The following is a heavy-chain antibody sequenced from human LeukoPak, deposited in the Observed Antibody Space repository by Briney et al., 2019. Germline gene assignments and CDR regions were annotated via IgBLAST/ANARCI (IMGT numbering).Heavy chain of an antibody. CDR3: ARVWGHSFLNAFDI. V-gene: IGHV6-1*01. CDR1: GDSVSSKSSA. D-gene: IGHD3-16*01. Sequence: SQTLSLTCVISGDSVSSKSSAWNWIRQSPSRGLEWLGRTYYRSKWYNDYAVSVKSRITINPDTSKNQFSLQLNSVTPEDTAVYYCARVWGHSFLNAFDIWGQGTMVTVSS. CDR2: TYYRSKWYN. J-gene: IGHJ3*02.